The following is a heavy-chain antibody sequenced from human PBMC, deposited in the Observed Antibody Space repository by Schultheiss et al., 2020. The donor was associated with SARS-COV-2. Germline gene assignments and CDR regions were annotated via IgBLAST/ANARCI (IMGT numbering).Heavy chain of an antibody. CDR1: GFRFSDHY. V-gene: IGHV3-21*01. Sequence: GGSLRLSCAASGFRFSDHYMDWVRQAPGKGLEWVSSISSSNTYIYYADSVKGRFTISRDNAKNSLSLQMNSLRVEDTAIYYCARVQSSYGYTAYWGQGTLVTVSS. J-gene: IGHJ4*02. CDR2: ISSSNTYI. CDR3: ARVQSSYGYTAY. D-gene: IGHD5-18*01.